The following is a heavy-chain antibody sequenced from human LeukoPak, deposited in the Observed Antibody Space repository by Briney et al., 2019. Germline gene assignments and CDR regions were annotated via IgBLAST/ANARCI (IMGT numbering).Heavy chain of an antibody. J-gene: IGHJ4*02. CDR2: INHDASER. CDR1: GFTFSSHW. D-gene: IGHD2-21*01. Sequence: RGSLRLSCAASGFTFSSHWMTWVRQAPGKGLEWVANINHDASERYYVDSVKGRFTISRDNAKNSLYLQMNSLRAEDTALYYCARDFHIHYWGQGTLVTVSS. V-gene: IGHV3-7*01. CDR3: ARDFHIHY.